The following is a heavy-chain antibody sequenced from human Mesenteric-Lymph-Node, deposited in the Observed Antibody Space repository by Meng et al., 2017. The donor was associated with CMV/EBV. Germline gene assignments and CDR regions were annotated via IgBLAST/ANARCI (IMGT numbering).Heavy chain of an antibody. CDR2: ISSSGAYI. CDR3: ARGGYDFWSGYGGP. D-gene: IGHD3-3*01. Sequence: GGSLRLSCVASGFTFSSYNMNWVRQAPGKGLEWVSCISSSGAYIYSTDSLKGRITISRDNAKSTVYLQMNSLRGDDTAVYFCARGGYDFWSGYGGPWGQGTLVTVSS. V-gene: IGHV3-21*06. CDR1: GFTFSSYN. J-gene: IGHJ5*02.